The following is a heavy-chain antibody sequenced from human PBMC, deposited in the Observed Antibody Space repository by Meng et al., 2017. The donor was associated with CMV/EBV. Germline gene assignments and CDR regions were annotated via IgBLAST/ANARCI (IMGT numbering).Heavy chain of an antibody. Sequence: SETLSLTCTVSGGSISSYYWSWIRQPPGKGLEWIGYIYYSGSTNYNPSLKSRVTISVDTSKNQFSLKLSYVTAADTAVYYCARDQTYYDFWSGYHEYNWFDPWGQGTLVTVSS. CDR3: ARDQTYYDFWSGYHEYNWFDP. J-gene: IGHJ5*02. D-gene: IGHD3-3*01. CDR1: GGSISSYY. CDR2: IYYSGST. V-gene: IGHV4-59*01.